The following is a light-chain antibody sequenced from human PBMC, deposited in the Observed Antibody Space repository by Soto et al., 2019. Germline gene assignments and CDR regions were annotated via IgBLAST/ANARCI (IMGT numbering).Light chain of an antibody. V-gene: IGLV2-14*01. Sequence: QSVLTQPASVSGSPGQSITISCTGTRSDVGAYNSVSWYQQRPGKVPTLIIFAVSIRPSGISNRFSGSKSGNTASLAISGLQAEDEADYYCSSYISNDLLFGGGTKVTVL. CDR3: SSYISNDLL. CDR2: AVS. CDR1: RSDVGAYNS. J-gene: IGLJ3*02.